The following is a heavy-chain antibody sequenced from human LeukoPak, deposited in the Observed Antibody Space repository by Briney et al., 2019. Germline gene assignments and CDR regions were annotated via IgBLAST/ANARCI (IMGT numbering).Heavy chain of an antibody. CDR2: INHSGST. CDR3: ARAFVEVVVAANYYFDY. Sequence: GSLRLSCAASGFTVSSNYMSWVRQPPGKGLEWIGEINHSGSTNYNPSLKSRVTISVDTSKNQFSLKLSSVTAADTAVYYCARAFVEVVVAANYYFDYWGQGTLVTVSS. V-gene: IGHV4-34*01. CDR1: GFTVSSNY. J-gene: IGHJ4*02. D-gene: IGHD2-15*01.